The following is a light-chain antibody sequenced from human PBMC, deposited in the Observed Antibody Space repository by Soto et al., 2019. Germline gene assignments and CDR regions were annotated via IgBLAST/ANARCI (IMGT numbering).Light chain of an antibody. CDR3: QQLNSYPLT. V-gene: IGKV1-9*01. Sequence: IQLTQSPSSLSASVGDRVTITCRASQGISSYLAWYQQKPGKAPKLLIYAASTLQSGVPSRFSGSGSGTDFTLTIRSLQPEDFATYYCQQLNSYPLTFGQGTKVDIK. CDR2: AAS. CDR1: QGISSY. J-gene: IGKJ1*01.